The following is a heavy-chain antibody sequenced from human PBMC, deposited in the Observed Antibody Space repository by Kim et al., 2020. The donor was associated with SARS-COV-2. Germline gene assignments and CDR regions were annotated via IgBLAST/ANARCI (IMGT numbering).Heavy chain of an antibody. CDR1: GFTFSSYG. CDR2: IWYDGSNK. J-gene: IGHJ3*02. Sequence: GGSLRLSCAASGFTFSSYGMHWVRQAPGKGLEWVAVIWYDGSNKYYADSVKGRFTISRDNSKNTLYLQMNSLRAEDTAVYYCAKDRRIRFGGVIVSLAFDIWGQGTMVTVSS. D-gene: IGHD3-16*02. CDR3: AKDRRIRFGGVIVSLAFDI. V-gene: IGHV3-33*06.